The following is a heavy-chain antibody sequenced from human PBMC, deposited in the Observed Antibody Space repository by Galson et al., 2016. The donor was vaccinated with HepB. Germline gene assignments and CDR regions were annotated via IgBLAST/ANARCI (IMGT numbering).Heavy chain of an antibody. Sequence: SVKVSCKASGYTFSHYGITWVRQAPGQGLEWMGWIAVHTGNTNYAQKVEGRVTMTTDPVTNTAYMELRSLTSDDTAVYYCARGGGRGGSDYWGQGTLATVTS. CDR2: IAVHTGNT. V-gene: IGHV1-18*01. CDR3: ARGGGRGGSDY. CDR1: GYTFSHYG. D-gene: IGHD1-1*01. J-gene: IGHJ4*02.